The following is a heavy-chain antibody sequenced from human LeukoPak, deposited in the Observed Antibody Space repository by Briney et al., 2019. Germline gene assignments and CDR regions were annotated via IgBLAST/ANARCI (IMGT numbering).Heavy chain of an antibody. D-gene: IGHD3-9*01. J-gene: IGHJ4*02. CDR3: ARVLRYYDILSKPFDY. V-gene: IGHV1-2*02. CDR1: GYSFTDYF. CDR2: INPNSGGT. Sequence: ASVKVSCKASGYSFTDYFIHWVRQAPGHGLEWMGWINPNSGGTNYAQKFQGRVTLTRDTSINTAYMELSRLRSDDTAVYYCARVLRYYDILSKPFDYWGQGTLVTVSS.